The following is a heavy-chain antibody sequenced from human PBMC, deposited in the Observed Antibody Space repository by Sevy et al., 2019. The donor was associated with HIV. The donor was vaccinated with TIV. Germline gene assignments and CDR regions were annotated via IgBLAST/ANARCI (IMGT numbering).Heavy chain of an antibody. V-gene: IGHV4-59*01. J-gene: IGHJ2*01. CDR3: ARAGRGGDNGFGL. CDR2: IYYSGST. D-gene: IGHD3-16*01. CDR1: GGSISSYY. Sequence: SETLSLTCTVSGGSISSYYWSWIRQPPGKGLEWIGYIYYSGSTNYNPSLKSRVTISVDTSKNQFSLKLSSVTAADTAVYYCARAGRGGDNGFGLWGRGTLVTVSS.